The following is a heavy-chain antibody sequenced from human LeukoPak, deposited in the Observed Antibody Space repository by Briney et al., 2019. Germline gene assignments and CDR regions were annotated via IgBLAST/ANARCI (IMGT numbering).Heavy chain of an antibody. CDR3: ARDPPHYDFWSGYYVDY. J-gene: IGHJ4*02. D-gene: IGHD3-3*01. CDR2: ISSSGSTI. CDR1: GFTFSDYY. Sequence: GGSLRLSCAASGFTFSDYYMSWIRQAPGKGLEWVSYISSSGSTIYYADSVKGRFTISRDNAKNSLYLQMNSLRAGDTAVYYCARDPPHYDFWSGYYVDYWGQGTLVTVSS. V-gene: IGHV3-11*04.